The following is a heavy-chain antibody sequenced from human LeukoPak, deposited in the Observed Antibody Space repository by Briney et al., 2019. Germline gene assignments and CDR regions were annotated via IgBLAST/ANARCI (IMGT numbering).Heavy chain of an antibody. J-gene: IGHJ4*02. CDR3: ARGGVRGVDPWHFDY. CDR1: GGSISSYY. V-gene: IGHV4-59*01. Sequence: SETLSLTCTVYGGSISSYYWSWIRQPPGKGLEWIGYIYYSGSTNYNPSLKSRVTISVDTSKNQFSLKLSSVTAADTAVYYCARGGVRGVDPWHFDYWGQGTLVTVSS. CDR2: IYYSGST. D-gene: IGHD3-10*01.